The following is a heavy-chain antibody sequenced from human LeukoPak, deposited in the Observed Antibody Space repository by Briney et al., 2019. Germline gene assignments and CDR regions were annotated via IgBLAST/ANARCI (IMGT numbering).Heavy chain of an antibody. J-gene: IGHJ4*02. Sequence: SETLSLTCAVSGGSISSSYWWSWIRQPPGKGLEWIGEINHSGSTNYNPSLKSRVTISVDTSKNQFSLKLSSVTAADTAVYYCARAPAYDFWSGYSKGGFDYWGQGTLVTVSS. CDR3: ARAPAYDFWSGYSKGGFDY. V-gene: IGHV4-4*02. D-gene: IGHD3-3*01. CDR2: INHSGST. CDR1: GGSISSSYW.